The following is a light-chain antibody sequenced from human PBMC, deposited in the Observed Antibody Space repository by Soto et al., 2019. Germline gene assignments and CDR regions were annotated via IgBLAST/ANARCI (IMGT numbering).Light chain of an antibody. Sequence: EIVLTQSPVIVSLSPGERATLSCRASQTVDNFLALYQLKPGKAPRLLIYDATKRASGIPVRFTGSGSGTDFILTISNIEAEDVAIYYCQQRKKWPPITFGQGTRLEIK. V-gene: IGKV3-11*01. CDR2: DAT. J-gene: IGKJ5*01. CDR1: QTVDNF. CDR3: QQRKKWPPIT.